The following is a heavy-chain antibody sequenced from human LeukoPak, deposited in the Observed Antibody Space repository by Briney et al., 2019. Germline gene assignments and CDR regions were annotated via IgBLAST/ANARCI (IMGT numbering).Heavy chain of an antibody. D-gene: IGHD3-10*01. J-gene: IGHJ4*02. V-gene: IGHV3-7*01. CDR2: IRQDGGLK. CDR3: ARDRGYYFDY. CDR1: GFTFSSYW. Sequence: GGSLRLSCTASGFTFSSYWMSWVRQAPGKGLEWVANIRQDGGLKHYVDSVKGRFTISRDNAKNSLYLQMSSLRAEDTALYYCARDRGYYFDYWGQGTLVTVSS.